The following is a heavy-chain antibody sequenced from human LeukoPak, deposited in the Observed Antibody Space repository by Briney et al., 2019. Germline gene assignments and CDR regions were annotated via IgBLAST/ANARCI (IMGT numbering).Heavy chain of an antibody. CDR3: AAESDSSSWYIGYYYGMDV. J-gene: IGHJ6*02. D-gene: IGHD6-13*01. CDR2: INPSGGST. CDR1: GYTFTSCY. V-gene: IGHV1-46*01. Sequence: ASVKVSCKASGYTFTSCYMHWVRQAPGQGLEWMGIINPSGGSTSYAQKFQGRVTMTRDTSTSTAYMELSSLRSEDTAVYYCAAESDSSSWYIGYYYGMDVWGQGTTVTVSS.